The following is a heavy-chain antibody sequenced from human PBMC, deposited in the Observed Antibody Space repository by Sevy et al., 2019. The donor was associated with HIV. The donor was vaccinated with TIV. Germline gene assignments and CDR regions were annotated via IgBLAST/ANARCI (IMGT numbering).Heavy chain of an antibody. Sequence: GGSLRLSCAASEFTFSIYSMNWVRQAPGKGLEWLSFITSSSSYIQYADSVKGRFTISRDNAKNSLYLQMNSLRAEDTAVYYCVRDMTTVPHGGYWGQGTLVTVSS. D-gene: IGHD4-17*01. CDR1: EFTFSIYS. V-gene: IGHV3-21*01. J-gene: IGHJ4*02. CDR2: ITSSSSYI. CDR3: VRDMTTVPHGGY.